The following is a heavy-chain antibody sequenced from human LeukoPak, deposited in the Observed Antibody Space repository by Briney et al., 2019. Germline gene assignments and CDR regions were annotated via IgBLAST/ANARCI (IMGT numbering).Heavy chain of an antibody. V-gene: IGHV4-61*08. CDR2: IYYSGST. D-gene: IGHD3-22*01. Sequence: SQTLSLTCTVSGGSISSGDYYWSWIRQPPGKGLEWIGYIYYSGSTNYNPSLKSRVTISVDTSKNQFSLKLSSVTAADTAVYYCAMSYDSSGYYRYWGQGTLVTVSS. CDR3: AMSYDSSGYYRY. CDR1: GGSISSGDYY. J-gene: IGHJ4*02.